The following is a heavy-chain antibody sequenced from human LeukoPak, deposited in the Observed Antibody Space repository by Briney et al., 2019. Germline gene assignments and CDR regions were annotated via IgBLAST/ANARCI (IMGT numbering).Heavy chain of an antibody. D-gene: IGHD4-23*01. Sequence: GGSLRLSCAASGFTFTNAWMSWVRQAPGKGLEWVGRIKKKTDGGTTDYAAPVKGRFTISRDDSKNTLYLQMNSLKVEDTAVYYCATGNCGGNSCWSYFCDYWGQGSLVTVSS. CDR2: IKKKTDGGTT. CDR3: ATGNCGGNSCWSYFCDY. V-gene: IGHV3-15*01. CDR1: GFTFTNAW. J-gene: IGHJ4*02.